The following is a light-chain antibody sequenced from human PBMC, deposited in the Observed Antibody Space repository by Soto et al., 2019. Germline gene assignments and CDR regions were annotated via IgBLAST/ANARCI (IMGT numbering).Light chain of an antibody. CDR1: QSIGSN. Sequence: EIVMTQSPATLSVSPGDRAILSCRASQSIGSNLAWYQQKPGQPPRLLIYDASNRATGLPARFSGSGSGTEFTLPVSSLQSEDFAVFYCQQYNNWPRTFGQGTKVEIK. CDR2: DAS. J-gene: IGKJ1*01. CDR3: QQYNNWPRT. V-gene: IGKV3-15*01.